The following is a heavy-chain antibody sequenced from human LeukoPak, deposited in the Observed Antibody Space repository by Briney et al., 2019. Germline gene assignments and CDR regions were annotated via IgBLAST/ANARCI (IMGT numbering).Heavy chain of an antibody. D-gene: IGHD2-21*01. V-gene: IGHV3-30-3*01. CDR3: ARAANVWHYYSYGMDV. CDR1: GFTFSSYA. J-gene: IGHJ6*02. Sequence: PGGSLRLSCAASGFTFSSYAMHWVRQAPGKGLEWVAVISYDGSNKYYADSVKGRFTISRDNSKNTLYLQMNSLRAEDTAVYYCARAANVWHYYSYGMDVWGQGPTVTVSS. CDR2: ISYDGSNK.